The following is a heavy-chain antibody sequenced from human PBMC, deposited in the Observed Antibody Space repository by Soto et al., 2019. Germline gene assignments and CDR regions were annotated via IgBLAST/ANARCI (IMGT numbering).Heavy chain of an antibody. CDR3: ARANYGDYYYGMDV. Sequence: PSETLSLTCTVSGGSINYSYWTWIRQPPGKGLEWIGYISYTGSANYNASLKSRLTISVDASKNQFSLKLSSVTAADTALYYCARANYGDYYYGMDVWCQGTTVTVSS. CDR2: ISYTGSA. J-gene: IGHJ6*02. D-gene: IGHD4-17*01. V-gene: IGHV4-59*01. CDR1: GGSINYSY.